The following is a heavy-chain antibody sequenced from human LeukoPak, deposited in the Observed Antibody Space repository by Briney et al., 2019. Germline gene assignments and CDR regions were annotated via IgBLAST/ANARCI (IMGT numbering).Heavy chain of an antibody. V-gene: IGHV3-74*01. CDR3: ARGGYGEYVQAFDI. D-gene: IGHD4-17*01. Sequence: GGSLRLSCAASGFSISNFWMHWVRQAPGKGLVWVSRINSDGSSTTYADSVKGRFSISRDNSKNTVYLQMNSLRAEDAAVYYCARGGYGEYVQAFDIWGQGTMVSVSS. CDR2: INSDGSST. J-gene: IGHJ3*02. CDR1: GFSISNFW.